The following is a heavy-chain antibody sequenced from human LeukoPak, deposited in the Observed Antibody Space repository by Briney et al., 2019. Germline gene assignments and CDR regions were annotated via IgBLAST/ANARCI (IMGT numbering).Heavy chain of an antibody. CDR2: ISSSSSYI. CDR1: GFTFSSYS. D-gene: IGHD3-3*01. Sequence: GGSLRLSCAASGFTFSSYSMNWVRQAPGKGLEWVSYISSSSSYIYYADSVKGRFTISRDNAKNSLYLQMDSLRAEGRAVYYCARDSNWSGYKSWGQGTLVTVSS. J-gene: IGHJ5*02. V-gene: IGHV3-21*01. CDR3: ARDSNWSGYKS.